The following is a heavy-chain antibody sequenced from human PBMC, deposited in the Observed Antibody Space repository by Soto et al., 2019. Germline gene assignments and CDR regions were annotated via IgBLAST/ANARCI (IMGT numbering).Heavy chain of an antibody. D-gene: IGHD3-3*01. J-gene: IGHJ4*02. Sequence: HPGGSLRLSCAASGFTFSSYAMHWVRQAPGKGLEWVAVISYDGSNKYYADSVKGRFTISRDNSKNTLYLQMNSLRAEDTAVYYRARALGITIFGVVYWGQGTLVTVS. V-gene: IGHV3-30-3*01. CDR3: ARALGITIFGVVY. CDR1: GFTFSSYA. CDR2: ISYDGSNK.